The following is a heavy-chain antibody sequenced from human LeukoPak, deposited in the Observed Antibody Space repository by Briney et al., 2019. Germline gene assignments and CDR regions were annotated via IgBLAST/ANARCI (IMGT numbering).Heavy chain of an antibody. CDR2: IKYDGSEK. Sequence: GGSLRLSCAASGFSFSTHWMSWVRLAPGKGPEWVANIKYDGSEKYYVDSVKGRFTISRDNAKTSLYLHMNSLRAEDTAVYYCASGFLDDFWSGHFWGQGTLVTVSS. V-gene: IGHV3-7*01. CDR3: ASGFLDDFWSGHF. J-gene: IGHJ4*02. D-gene: IGHD3-3*01. CDR1: GFSFSTHW.